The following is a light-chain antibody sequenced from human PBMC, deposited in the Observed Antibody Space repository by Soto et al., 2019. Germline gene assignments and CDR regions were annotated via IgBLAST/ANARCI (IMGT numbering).Light chain of an antibody. Sequence: EVVMTHSPASLSASPGERVTLSCRASQNIRSSLAWYQQRPGQAPRLLIYDASTKATGIPPRFIGGRSGTELTVTINSRPSEDFAIYDWQQYDGWPPYAFGQGTKVE. CDR2: DAS. CDR3: QQYDGWPPYA. J-gene: IGKJ2*01. V-gene: IGKV3-15*01. CDR1: QNIRSS.